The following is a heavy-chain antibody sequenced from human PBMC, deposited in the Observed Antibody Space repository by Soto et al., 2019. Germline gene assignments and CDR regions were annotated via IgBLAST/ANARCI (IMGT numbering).Heavy chain of an antibody. CDR3: AQDRGSCTGGSCFYSIYY. Sequence: GGSLRLSCAASGFTFSNYGTYWVRQAPGKGLEWVAVISYDGNNKYYAGSVKGRFTISRDNSKNTLYLQMNSLRPDDTAVYYCAQDRGSCTGGSCFYSIYYWGQGTLVTVSS. V-gene: IGHV3-30*18. CDR1: GFTFSNYG. J-gene: IGHJ4*02. CDR2: ISYDGNNK. D-gene: IGHD2-15*01.